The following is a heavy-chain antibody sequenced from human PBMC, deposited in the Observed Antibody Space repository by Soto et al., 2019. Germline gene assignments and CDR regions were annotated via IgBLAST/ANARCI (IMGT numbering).Heavy chain of an antibody. V-gene: IGHV3-7*03. CDR3: ARDLDHGSGSYYWFDP. J-gene: IGHJ5*02. D-gene: IGHD3-10*01. CDR1: GFTFSSYW. CDR2: IKQDGSEK. Sequence: EVQLVESGGGLVQPGGPLRLSCAASGFTFSSYWMSWVRQAPGKGLEWVAKIKQDGSEKYYVDSVKGRFTISRDNAKNPLYLQMNRLRAEDTAVYYCARDLDHGSGSYYWFDPWGQGTLVTVSS.